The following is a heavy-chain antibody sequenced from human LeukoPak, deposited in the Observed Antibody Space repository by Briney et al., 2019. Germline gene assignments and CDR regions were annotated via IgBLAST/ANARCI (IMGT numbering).Heavy chain of an antibody. CDR2: ISSDSSYI. Sequence: PGGSLRLSCAASGFNFNTYTMNWVRQAPGKGLEWVSSISSDSSYIYYADAVHGRFTVSRDNAKYSLYLQMNSLRAEDTAVYYCAKDSDAAAPPFDPWGQGTLVTVSS. CDR3: AKDSDAAAPPFDP. J-gene: IGHJ5*02. V-gene: IGHV3-21*04. CDR1: GFNFNTYT. D-gene: IGHD6-13*01.